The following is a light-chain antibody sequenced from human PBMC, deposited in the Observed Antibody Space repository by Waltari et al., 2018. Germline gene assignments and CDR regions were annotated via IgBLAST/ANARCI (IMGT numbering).Light chain of an antibody. CDR2: DAS. Sequence: IVLTQSPATLSLSPGERATLSCRASQSVSSQLAWYQQKPGQAPRLLIYDASDRATGIPGRFSGSGSGTDFTLTISSLEPEDFAVYYCQQRSDWPCTFGQGTRVEIK. V-gene: IGKV3-11*01. CDR1: QSVSSQ. J-gene: IGKJ1*01. CDR3: QQRSDWPCT.